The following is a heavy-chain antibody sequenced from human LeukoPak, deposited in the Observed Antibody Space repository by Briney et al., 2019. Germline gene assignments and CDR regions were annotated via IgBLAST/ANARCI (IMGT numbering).Heavy chain of an antibody. V-gene: IGHV4-59*01. CDR1: GGSISYYY. CDR2: IYYSGST. J-gene: IGHJ4*02. D-gene: IGHD6-13*01. Sequence: SETLSLTCTVSGGSISYYYWSWIRQPPGKGLELIGYIYYSGSTNYSPSLNSRATISVDTSKNQFSLKLSSVTAADTAVYYCARSFSSSWIRFDFWGQGTLVTVSS. CDR3: ARSFSSSWIRFDF.